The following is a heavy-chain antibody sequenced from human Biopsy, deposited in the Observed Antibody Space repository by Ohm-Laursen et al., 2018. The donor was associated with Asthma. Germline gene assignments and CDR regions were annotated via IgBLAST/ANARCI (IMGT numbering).Heavy chain of an antibody. CDR1: GYTFTSYY. V-gene: IGHV1-46*01. CDR3: ARGSGSSLSYPDAFDI. CDR2: INPSGGST. Sequence: ASVKVSCNVSGYTFTSYYMHWVRQAPGQGLEWMGIINPSGGSTSYAQKFQGRVTMTRDTSTSTVYMELSSLRSEDTAVYYCARGSGSSLSYPDAFDIWGQGTMVTVSS. D-gene: IGHD2-2*01. J-gene: IGHJ3*02.